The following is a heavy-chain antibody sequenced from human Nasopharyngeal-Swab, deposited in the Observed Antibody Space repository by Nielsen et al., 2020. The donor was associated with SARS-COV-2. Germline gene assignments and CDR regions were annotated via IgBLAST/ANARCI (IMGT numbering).Heavy chain of an antibody. Sequence: SGPTLLKPTQTLTLTCTFSGFSLNTSGMCLTWIRQPPGKALEWLALIDWDEDKYYSTSLKTRLTISKDTSKNQVVLTMTNMDQADTATYYCARNPPRGSGFDFWGQGILVTVSS. V-gene: IGHV2-70*01. J-gene: IGHJ4*02. CDR1: GFSLNTSGMC. D-gene: IGHD6-19*01. CDR3: ARNPPRGSGFDF. CDR2: IDWDEDK.